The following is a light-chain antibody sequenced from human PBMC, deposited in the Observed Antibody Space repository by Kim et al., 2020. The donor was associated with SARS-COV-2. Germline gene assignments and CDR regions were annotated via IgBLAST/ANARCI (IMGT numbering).Light chain of an antibody. J-gene: IGLJ1*01. CDR1: RSDVGSYNL. CDR2: EVT. V-gene: IGLV2-23*02. Sequence: QSALTQPASVSGSPGQSITISCTGTRSDVGSYNLVSWYQQHPGKAPKLMIYEVTKRPSGISNRLSGSKSGNTASLTISGLQAEDEADYYCCSYAGSSTYVFGAGTKGTVL. CDR3: CSYAGSSTYV.